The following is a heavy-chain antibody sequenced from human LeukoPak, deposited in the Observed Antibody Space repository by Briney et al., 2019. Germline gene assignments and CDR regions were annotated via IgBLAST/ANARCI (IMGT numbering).Heavy chain of an antibody. D-gene: IGHD1-26*01. CDR1: GYTFTSYY. CDR2: INPSGGST. Sequence: ASVKVSCKASGYTFTSYYMHWVRQAPGQGLEWMGIINPSGGSTSYAQKFQGRATMTRDTSTSTVYMELSSLRSEDTAVYYCARALGGVGATTADAFDIWGQGTMVTVSS. V-gene: IGHV1-46*01. CDR3: ARALGGVGATTADAFDI. J-gene: IGHJ3*02.